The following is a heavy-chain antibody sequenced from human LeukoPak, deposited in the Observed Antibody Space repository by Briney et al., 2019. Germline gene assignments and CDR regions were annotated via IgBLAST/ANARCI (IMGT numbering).Heavy chain of an antibody. Sequence: GGSLRLSXAASGFTFSSYAMHWVRQAPGKGLEYVSAISSNGGSTYYANSVKGRFIISRDNSKNTLYLQMGSLRAEDMAVYYCARQATRIAAAGTSIDYWGQGTLVTVSS. D-gene: IGHD6-13*01. CDR2: ISSNGGST. J-gene: IGHJ4*02. V-gene: IGHV3-64*01. CDR1: GFTFSSYA. CDR3: ARQATRIAAAGTSIDY.